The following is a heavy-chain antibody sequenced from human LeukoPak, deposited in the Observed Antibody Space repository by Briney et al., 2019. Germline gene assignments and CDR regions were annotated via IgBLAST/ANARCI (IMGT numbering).Heavy chain of an antibody. CDR1: GYTFTGYY. J-gene: IGHJ5*02. CDR2: INPNSGGT. V-gene: IGHV1-2*02. CDR3: ARDGLIAAAGTNRFDP. Sequence: ASVKVSCKDAGYTFTGYYMHWVRQAPGQGLEWMGWINPNSGGTNYAQKFQGRVTMTRDTSISTAYMELSRLRSDDTAVYYCARDGLIAAAGTNRFDPWGQGTLVTVSS. D-gene: IGHD6-13*01.